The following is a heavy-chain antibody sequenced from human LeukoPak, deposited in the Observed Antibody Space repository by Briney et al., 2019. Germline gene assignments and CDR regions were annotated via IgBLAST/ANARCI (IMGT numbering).Heavy chain of an antibody. Sequence: SETLSLTCTVSGGSISSYYWGWIRQPPGKGLEWIGSIYYSGSTYYNPSLMSRVTISVDTSKNQFSLKLSSVTAADTAVYYCARHLSDSWFDPWGQGTLVTVSS. CDR1: GGSISSYY. V-gene: IGHV4-39*01. D-gene: IGHD3-22*01. CDR3: ARHLSDSWFDP. J-gene: IGHJ5*02. CDR2: IYYSGST.